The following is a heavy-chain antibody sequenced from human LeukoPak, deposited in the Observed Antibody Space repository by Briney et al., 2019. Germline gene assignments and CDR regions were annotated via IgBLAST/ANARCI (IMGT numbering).Heavy chain of an antibody. Sequence: NASETLSLTCAVYGGSFSGYYWSWIRQPPGKGLEWIGEINHSGSTNYNPSLKSRVTISVDTSKNQFSLKLSSLTAADTAVYYCARGIAAAGHPSGYNWFDRWAQGTLVTVSS. D-gene: IGHD6-13*01. J-gene: IGHJ5*02. CDR1: GGSFSGYY. CDR3: ARGIAAAGHPSGYNWFDR. CDR2: INHSGST. V-gene: IGHV4-34*01.